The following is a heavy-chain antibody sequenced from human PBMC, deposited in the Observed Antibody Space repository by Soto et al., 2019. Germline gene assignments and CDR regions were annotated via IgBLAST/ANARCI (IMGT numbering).Heavy chain of an antibody. J-gene: IGHJ4*02. V-gene: IGHV4-34*01. CDR2: INHSGST. CDR3: ARGGGYSGYLGGY. D-gene: IGHD5-12*01. Sequence: QVQLQQWGAGLLKPSETLSLTCAVYGGSFSGYFWSWIRQPPGKGLEWIGEINHSGSTNYNPFLKSRVTLSIDTSKNQFSLKLSSVTAADTAVYYCARGGGYSGYLGGYWGQGTLVTVSS. CDR1: GGSFSGYF.